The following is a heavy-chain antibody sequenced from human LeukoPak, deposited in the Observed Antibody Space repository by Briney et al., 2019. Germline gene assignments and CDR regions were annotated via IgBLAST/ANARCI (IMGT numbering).Heavy chain of an antibody. CDR2: VYYSGSP. J-gene: IGHJ3*01. CDR3: ARGPRK. CDR1: GFTFSSYAM. Sequence: PGGSLRLSCAASGFTFSSYAMSWVRQAPGKGLEWIWEVYYSGSPNYNSSLKSRVAISLDKTKNQFLLNLTSVTAADTAVYYCARGPRKWGQGTMVTVSS. V-gene: IGHV4-4*02.